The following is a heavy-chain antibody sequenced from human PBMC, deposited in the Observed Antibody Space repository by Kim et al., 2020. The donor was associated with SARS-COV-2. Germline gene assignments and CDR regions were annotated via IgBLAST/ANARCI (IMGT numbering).Heavy chain of an antibody. Sequence: ASVKVSCKASGYTFTKYGVHWVRQAPGQSLEWMGWVNAGNGDTHYSPKFQDRVTITRDTSATKAYMELSSLRSEDTAVYYCARPSFCADGICPYYDYWGQGTLVTVSS. V-gene: IGHV1-3*01. J-gene: IGHJ4*02. CDR3: ARPSFCADGICPYYDY. CDR1: GYTFTKYG. D-gene: IGHD2-8*01. CDR2: VNAGNGDT.